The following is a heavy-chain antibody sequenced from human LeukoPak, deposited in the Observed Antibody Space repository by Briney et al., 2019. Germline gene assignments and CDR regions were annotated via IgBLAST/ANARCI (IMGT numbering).Heavy chain of an antibody. J-gene: IGHJ4*02. CDR2: IDPKSGGT. D-gene: IGHD6-19*01. CDR1: GYTFIDHY. CDR3: ARAYSSGWYGSTDC. V-gene: IGHV1-2*02. Sequence: ASVKVSCKASGYTFIDHYMHWVRQAPGQGLEWMGCIDPKSGGTSYAQKFQDRVAMIRDTSISTAYMELTRLRSDDTAVYHCARAYSSGWYGSTDCWGQGTLVTVSS.